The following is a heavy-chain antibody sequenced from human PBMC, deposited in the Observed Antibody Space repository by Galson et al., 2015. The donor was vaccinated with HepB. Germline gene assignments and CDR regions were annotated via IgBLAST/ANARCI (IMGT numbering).Heavy chain of an antibody. D-gene: IGHD3-10*01. CDR2: ISSSSSYT. Sequence: SLRLSCAASGFTFSDYYMSWIRQAPGKGLEWVSYISSSSSYTNYADSVKGRFTISRDNAKNSLYLQMNSLRAEDTAVYYCVYYADKDYYGMDVWGQGTTVTVSS. CDR3: VYYADKDYYGMDV. CDR1: GFTFSDYY. V-gene: IGHV3-11*06. J-gene: IGHJ6*02.